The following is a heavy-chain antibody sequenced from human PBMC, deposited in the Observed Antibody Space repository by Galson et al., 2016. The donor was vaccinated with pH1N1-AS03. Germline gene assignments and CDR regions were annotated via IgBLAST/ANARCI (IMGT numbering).Heavy chain of an antibody. Sequence: ETLSLTCSVSGGSINNFYWNWIRQSPGKALEWIGFIYSSGRTVYNPSLESRVTISVETSKNQFSLTLNSVTAADTAVYYCARPLRGVYYGSSGYYYWYYDLWGRGTLVTVSS. CDR2: IYSSGRT. V-gene: IGHV4-59*08. J-gene: IGHJ2*01. D-gene: IGHD3-22*01. CDR3: ARPLRGVYYGSSGYYYWYYDL. CDR1: GGSINNFY.